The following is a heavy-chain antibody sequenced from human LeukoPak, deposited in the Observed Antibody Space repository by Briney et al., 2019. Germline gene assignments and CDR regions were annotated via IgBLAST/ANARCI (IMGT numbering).Heavy chain of an antibody. J-gene: IGHJ6*02. CDR1: GFPLSIYS. CDR2: INCSSSSI. Sequence: GGSQRLSCAAWGFPLSIYSMIGVRQARGKGREGVSYINCSSSSIYYADSVKGGFTISRDNAKNSLYLQMNSLRDEDTAVYYCARDHYGDYEIYYYGMDVWGQGTTVTVSS. D-gene: IGHD4-17*01. V-gene: IGHV3-48*02. CDR3: ARDHYGDYEIYYYGMDV.